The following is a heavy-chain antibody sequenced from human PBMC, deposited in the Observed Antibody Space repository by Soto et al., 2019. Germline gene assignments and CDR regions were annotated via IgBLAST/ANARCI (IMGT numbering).Heavy chain of an antibody. CDR1: GGTFSSYA. D-gene: IGHD2-15*01. CDR2: IIPIFGTA. V-gene: IGHV1-69*12. CDR3: ARAPVRGSHRSRSYYYYGMDV. J-gene: IGHJ6*02. Sequence: QVQLVQSGAEVKKPGSSVKVSCKASGGTFSSYAISWVRQAPGQGLEWMGGIIPIFGTANYAQKFQGRVTITADESTSTAYMELSSLRSEDTAVYYCARAPVRGSHRSRSYYYYGMDVWGQGTTVTVSS.